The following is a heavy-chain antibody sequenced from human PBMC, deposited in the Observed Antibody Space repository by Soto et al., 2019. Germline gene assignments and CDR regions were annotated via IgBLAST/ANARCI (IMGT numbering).Heavy chain of an antibody. D-gene: IGHD6-6*01. J-gene: IGHJ6*02. CDR1: GFTFSSYG. CDR3: ARDVGIAARRPYYYGMDV. V-gene: IGHV3-33*01. CDR2: IWYDGSNK. Sequence: PGGSLRLSCAASGFTFSSYGMHWVRQAPGKGLEWVAVIWYDGSNKYYADSVKGRFTISRDNSKNTLYLQMNSLRAEDTAVYYWARDVGIAARRPYYYGMDVWGQGTTVTVSS.